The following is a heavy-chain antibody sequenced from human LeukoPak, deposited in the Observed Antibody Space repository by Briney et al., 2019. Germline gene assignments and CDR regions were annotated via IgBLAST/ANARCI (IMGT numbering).Heavy chain of an antibody. D-gene: IGHD5-18*01. CDR3: AKEIGRYSYGYDYFDY. CDR1: GFTLTNSA. J-gene: IGHJ4*02. Sequence: GSLRLSCAASGFTLTNSAMSWVRQAPRKGLEWVSGVSGSGGRTYNADSVKGRFTISRDNSKNSLYLQMNSLRTEDTALYYCAKEIGRYSYGYDYFDYWGQGTLVTVSS. CDR2: VSGSGGRT. V-gene: IGHV3-23*01.